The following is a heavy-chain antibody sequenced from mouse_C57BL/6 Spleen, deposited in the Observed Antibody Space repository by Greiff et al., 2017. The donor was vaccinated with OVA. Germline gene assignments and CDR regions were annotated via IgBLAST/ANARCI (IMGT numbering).Heavy chain of an antibody. CDR3: ARNYYSNYGY. D-gene: IGHD2-5*01. CDR2: INPNNGGT. CDR1: GYTFTDYN. J-gene: IGHJ2*01. Sequence: EVKLQQSGPELVKPGASVKMSCKASGYTFTDYNMHWVKQSHGKSLEWIGYINPNNGGTSYNQKFKGKATLTVNKSSSTAYMELRSLTSEDSAVYYCARNYYSNYGYWGQGTTLTVSS. V-gene: IGHV1-22*01.